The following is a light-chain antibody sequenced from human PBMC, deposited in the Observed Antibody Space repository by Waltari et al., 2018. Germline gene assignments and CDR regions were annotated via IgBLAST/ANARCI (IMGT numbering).Light chain of an antibody. CDR1: QSVSSY. Sequence: EIVLTQSPATLSLSPGERATLSCRASQSVSSYLAWYQQKPDQAPRLLIYDASNRASGVPARFSGSGSGTDFTLTISSLEPEDFAAYYCQQRSNWPRTFGQGTKVEIK. J-gene: IGKJ1*01. V-gene: IGKV3-11*01. CDR2: DAS. CDR3: QQRSNWPRT.